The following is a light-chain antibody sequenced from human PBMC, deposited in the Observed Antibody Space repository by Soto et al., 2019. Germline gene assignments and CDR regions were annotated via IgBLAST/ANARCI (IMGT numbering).Light chain of an antibody. CDR2: EGS. J-gene: IGLJ1*01. V-gene: IGLV2-23*01. CDR3: CSYASIRTYV. CDR1: SSDVGNYNL. Sequence: QSALTQPASVSGSPGQSITISCTGTSSDVGNYNLVSWYQQHPGKAPKLMIYEGSKRPSGVSNRFSGSKSGNTASLTISGLQAEDEADYYCCSYASIRTYVFGSGTKVTVL.